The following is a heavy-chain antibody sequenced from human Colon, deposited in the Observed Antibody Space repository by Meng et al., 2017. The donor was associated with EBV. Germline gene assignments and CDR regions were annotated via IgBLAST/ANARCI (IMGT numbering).Heavy chain of an antibody. J-gene: IGHJ5*02. CDR1: GTSISTSNW. Sequence: AGAGLVKPLGTRSLPCAVSGTSISTSNWWSWIRQSPGEGLEWIGAIYHNGQTNYNPSLKSRVSMSVDESKNEFSLNLKSVTAADTAVYYCARDGGVTHIPWGQGVLVTVSS. CDR3: ARDGGVTHIP. D-gene: IGHD2-8*02. CDR2: IYHNGQT. V-gene: IGHV4-4*02.